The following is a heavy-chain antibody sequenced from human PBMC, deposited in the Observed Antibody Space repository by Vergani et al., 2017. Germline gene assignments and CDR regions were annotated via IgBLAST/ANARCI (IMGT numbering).Heavy chain of an antibody. CDR2: ISSSSSYT. CDR1: GFTFSDYS. V-gene: IGHV3-11*05. D-gene: IGHD6-19*01. Sequence: QVQLVESGGGLVKPGGSLRLSCAASGFTFSDYSMSWIRQAPGKGLEWVSYISSSSSYTNYADSVKGRFTISRDNAKNSLYLQMNSLRAEDTAVYYCATLGIAVACTDYWGQGTLVTVSS. J-gene: IGHJ4*02. CDR3: ATLGIAVACTDY.